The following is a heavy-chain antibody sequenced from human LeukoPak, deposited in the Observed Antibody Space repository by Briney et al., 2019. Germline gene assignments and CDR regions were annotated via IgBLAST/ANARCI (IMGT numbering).Heavy chain of an antibody. J-gene: IGHJ3*02. Sequence: PSETLSLTCTVSGGISSDYWSWIRQSPGKGLEWIGRVSYTGSTRYNPSLQSRVTISLDTSRNHFSLKLSSLNAADTAVYYCARLLDYDSSGGPDIFDIWGQGTMVTVSS. CDR2: VSYTGST. D-gene: IGHD3-22*01. CDR3: ARLLDYDSSGGPDIFDI. CDR1: GGISSDY. V-gene: IGHV4-59*01.